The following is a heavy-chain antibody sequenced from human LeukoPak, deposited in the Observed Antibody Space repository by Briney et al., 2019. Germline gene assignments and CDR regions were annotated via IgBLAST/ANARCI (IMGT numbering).Heavy chain of an antibody. D-gene: IGHD4-17*01. J-gene: IGHJ3*02. CDR1: GYTFTNYD. V-gene: IGHV1-8*01. CDR3: ARGLLVDYEKYDTFDI. CDR2: INPNRGNT. Sequence: ASVKVSCKASGYTFTNYDIHWVRQATGQGPEWVAWINPNRGNTASAQKFQGRITVSRNTSTSTTYMELSSLRSDDTAVYYWARGLLVDYEKYDTFDIWGQGTKVTVAS.